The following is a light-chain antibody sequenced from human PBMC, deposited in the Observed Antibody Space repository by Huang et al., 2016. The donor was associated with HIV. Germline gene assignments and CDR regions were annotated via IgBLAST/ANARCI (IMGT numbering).Light chain of an antibody. V-gene: IGKV3-15*01. Sequence: DIVMTQSPATLSVSPGERATLACRASRSVTSKLAWYQQKPGQAPRLLIYDASTRATGIPSRFSGSGSGTDFTLTISSLQSEDFAVYYCQQYNNWPPVTFGGGTKVEIK. CDR2: DAS. J-gene: IGKJ4*01. CDR3: QQYNNWPPVT. CDR1: RSVTSK.